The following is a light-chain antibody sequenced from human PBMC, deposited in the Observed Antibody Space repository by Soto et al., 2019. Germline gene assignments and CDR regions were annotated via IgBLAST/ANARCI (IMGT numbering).Light chain of an antibody. CDR3: SSYTSSTTWV. Sequence: QSALTQPASVSGSPGQSIAISCTGTISDVGYSNYVSWYQQHPGKAPRLMISEVSNRPSGVSDRFSGSKSGNTASLTISGLQAEDEADYYCSSYTSSTTWVFGGGTKLTVL. CDR1: ISDVGYSNY. V-gene: IGLV2-14*01. CDR2: EVS. J-gene: IGLJ3*02.